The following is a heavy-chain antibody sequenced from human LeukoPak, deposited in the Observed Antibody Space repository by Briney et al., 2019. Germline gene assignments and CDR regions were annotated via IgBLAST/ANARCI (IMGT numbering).Heavy chain of an antibody. D-gene: IGHD6-19*01. V-gene: IGHV3-74*01. CDR1: GFTFSRDW. Sequence: PGGSLRLSCAASGFTFSRDWMDWVRQAPGKGLVYVSRISSDGSNTNYADFVKGRFTISRDNAKNSLYLQMNGLRAEDTAVYYCARAVHSSGWYPNWFDPWGQGTLVTVSS. J-gene: IGHJ5*02. CDR3: ARAVHSSGWYPNWFDP. CDR2: ISSDGSNT.